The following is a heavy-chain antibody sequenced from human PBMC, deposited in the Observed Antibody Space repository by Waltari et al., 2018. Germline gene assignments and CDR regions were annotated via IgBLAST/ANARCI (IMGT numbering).Heavy chain of an antibody. D-gene: IGHD5-18*01. J-gene: IGHJ4*02. Sequence: QVQLVQSGAEVKKPGSSVKVSCKASGGTLSSYAISWVRQAPGQGLEWMGGLIPIFGTANDAQKFQGRVTITADDSTSTAYMELSSLRSEDTAVYDCASSEGGSYGWQYYFDYWGQGTLVTVSS. V-gene: IGHV1-69*12. CDR3: ASSEGGSYGWQYYFDY. CDR2: LIPIFGTA. CDR1: GGTLSSYA.